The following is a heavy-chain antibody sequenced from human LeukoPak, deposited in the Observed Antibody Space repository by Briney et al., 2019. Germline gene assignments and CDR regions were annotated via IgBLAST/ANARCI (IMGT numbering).Heavy chain of an antibody. CDR3: AKGYSSSLYYYYYMDV. CDR1: GFTFSSYA. J-gene: IGHJ6*03. V-gene: IGHV3-23*01. D-gene: IGHD6-6*01. CDR2: ISGSGGST. Sequence: PGGSLRPSCAASGFTFSSYAMSWVRQAPGKGLEWVSAISGSGGSTYYADSVKGRSTISRDNSKNTLYLQMNSLRAEDTAVYYCAKGYSSSLYYYYYMDVWGKGTTVTVSS.